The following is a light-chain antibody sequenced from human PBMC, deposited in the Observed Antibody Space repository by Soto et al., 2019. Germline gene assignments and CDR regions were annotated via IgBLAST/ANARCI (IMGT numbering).Light chain of an antibody. CDR2: AAS. CDR3: QQLDSAPLT. V-gene: IGKV1-9*01. Sequence: DIQLTQSPSFLSASVGDRVTITCRASQGISSYLAWYHQKPGKAPKLLIYAASTLQSGVPSRFSGSGSGTEFPLTISSLQPEDFATYYCQQLDSAPLTFGGGTKVEI. CDR1: QGISSY. J-gene: IGKJ4*01.